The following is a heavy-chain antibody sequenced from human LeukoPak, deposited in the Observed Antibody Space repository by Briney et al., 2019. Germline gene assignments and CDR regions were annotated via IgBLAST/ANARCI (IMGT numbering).Heavy chain of an antibody. J-gene: IGHJ6*02. V-gene: IGHV4-34*01. CDR1: GGSFSGYY. CDR3: ARTLAAGSYYYYYGMDV. Sequence: PSETLSLTCAVYGGSFSGYYWRWIRQPPGKGLEWIGEINHSGSTNYNPSLKSRVTISVDTSKNQFSLKLSSVTAADTAVYYCARTLAAGSYYYYYGMDVWGQGTTVTVSS. D-gene: IGHD6-13*01. CDR2: INHSGST.